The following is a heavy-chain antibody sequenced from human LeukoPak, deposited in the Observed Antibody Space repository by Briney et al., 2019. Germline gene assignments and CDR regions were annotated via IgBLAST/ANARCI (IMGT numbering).Heavy chain of an antibody. Sequence: ASVKVSCKASGYTFTSYGISWVRQAPGQGLEWMGWISAYNGNTNYAQKLQSRVTMTTDTSTSTAYMELRSLRSDDTAVYYCARDRGCSSTSCYMTGGWFDPWGQGTLVTVSS. D-gene: IGHD2-2*02. CDR1: GYTFTSYG. CDR2: ISAYNGNT. J-gene: IGHJ5*02. CDR3: ARDRGCSSTSCYMTGGWFDP. V-gene: IGHV1-18*01.